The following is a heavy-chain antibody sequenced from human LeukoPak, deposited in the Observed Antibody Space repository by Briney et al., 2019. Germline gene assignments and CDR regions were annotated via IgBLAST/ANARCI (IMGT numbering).Heavy chain of an antibody. J-gene: IGHJ4*02. V-gene: IGHV1-18*01. Sequence: SVTLSCTASGYTFTSYGISWVRQAPGQGLEWMGWISAYNGNTNYAQKLQGRVTMTTDTSTSTAYMELRSLRSDDTAVYYCARASPAPKYYYDSSGYPRIGDYWGQGTLVTVSS. CDR2: ISAYNGNT. CDR1: GYTFTSYG. CDR3: ARASPAPKYYYDSSGYPRIGDY. D-gene: IGHD3-22*01.